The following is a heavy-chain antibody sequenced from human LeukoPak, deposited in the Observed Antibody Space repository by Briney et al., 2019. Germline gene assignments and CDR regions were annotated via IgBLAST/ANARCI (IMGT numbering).Heavy chain of an antibody. D-gene: IGHD7-27*01. CDR3: ARSEVGNYYYYGMDV. CDR2: ISGSGGST. J-gene: IGHJ6*02. Sequence: GGSLRLSCAASGFTFSSYAMSWVRQAPGKGLEWVSAISGSGGSTYYADSVKGRFTISRDNSKNTLYLQMNSLRAEDTAVYYCARSEVGNYYYYGMDVWGQGTTVTVSS. V-gene: IGHV3-23*01. CDR1: GFTFSSYA.